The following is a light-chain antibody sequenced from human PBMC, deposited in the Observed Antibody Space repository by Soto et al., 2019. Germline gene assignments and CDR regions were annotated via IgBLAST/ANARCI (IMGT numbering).Light chain of an antibody. CDR3: SSYAGSSNV. CDR1: SSDVGGYNY. CDR2: EVN. J-gene: IGLJ1*01. Sequence: QAVLTQPPSASGSPGQSVAISCTGTSSDVGGYNYVSWYQQHPGKAPKLMIYEVNKRPSGVPDRFSGSKSGNTASLTVSGLQAEDEADYYRSSYAGSSNVFGTGTKLIVL. V-gene: IGLV2-8*01.